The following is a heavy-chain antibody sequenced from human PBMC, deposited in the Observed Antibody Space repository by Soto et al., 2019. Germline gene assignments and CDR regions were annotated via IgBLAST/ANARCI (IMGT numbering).Heavy chain of an antibody. V-gene: IGHV1-46*01. J-gene: IGHJ5*02. CDR2: IDIRKWNT. Sequence: QVQLVQSAAEVKKPGASVTISCKASGYTFTSSSVHWVRQAPGQGLEWMGLIDIRKWNTGYAQTFQGRVNMTRETSKNTVYMDLRSLTSEDTAVYDCARELFGDYWFDPWGHGTRVNVSS. D-gene: IGHD3-16*01. CDR3: ARELFGDYWFDP. CDR1: GYTFTSSS.